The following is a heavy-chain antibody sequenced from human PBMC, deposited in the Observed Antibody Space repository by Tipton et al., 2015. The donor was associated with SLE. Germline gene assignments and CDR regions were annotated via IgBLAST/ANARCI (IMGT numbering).Heavy chain of an antibody. Sequence: QSGAEVKKPGASVKVSCKASGYTFTSYYVHWVRQAPGQGPEWMGIINPSGGGTRYAQKFQDRVTMTSDTSTDTVYMELSSLKSADTALYYCARDNVYFDLPYYWGQGSLVTFSS. CDR2: INPSGGGT. J-gene: IGHJ4*02. CDR1: GYTFTSYY. CDR3: ARDNVYFDLPYY. V-gene: IGHV1-46*01. D-gene: IGHD3-3*01.